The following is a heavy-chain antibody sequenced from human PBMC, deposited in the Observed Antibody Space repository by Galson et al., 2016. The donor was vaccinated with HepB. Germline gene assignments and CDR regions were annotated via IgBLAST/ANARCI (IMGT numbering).Heavy chain of an antibody. Sequence: GFTFSNARMTWVRQAPGKGLEWVGRIKRETDGGTRDYAAPVKGRFTIPTDDSRSMLYLQMNDFKPKDTAVYYCSTVAYDFLSGYSGEYFRHWGQGTLVTVSS. J-gene: IGHJ1*01. D-gene: IGHD3-3*01. CDR2: IKRETDGGTR. CDR3: STVAYDFLSGYSGEYFRH. V-gene: IGHV3-15*01. CDR1: GFTFSNAR.